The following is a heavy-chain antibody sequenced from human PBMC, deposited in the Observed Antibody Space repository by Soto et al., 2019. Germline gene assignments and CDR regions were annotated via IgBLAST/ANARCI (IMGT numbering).Heavy chain of an antibody. D-gene: IGHD3-3*01. J-gene: IGHJ6*03. Sequence: GASVKVSCKASGYTFTSYYMHWVRQAPGQGLEWMGIINPSGGSTSYAQKFQGRVTMTRDTSTSTVYMELSSLRSEDTAVYYCARDYYDFWSGLKERYYYYYMDVWGKGTTVTVSS. CDR2: INPSGGST. CDR1: GYTFTSYY. V-gene: IGHV1-46*03. CDR3: ARDYYDFWSGLKERYYYYYMDV.